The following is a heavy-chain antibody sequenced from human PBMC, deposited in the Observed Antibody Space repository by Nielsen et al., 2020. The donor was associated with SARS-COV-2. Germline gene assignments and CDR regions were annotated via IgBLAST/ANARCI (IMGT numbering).Heavy chain of an antibody. V-gene: IGHV3-23*01. CDR2: VSAGGGST. CDR1: GFTFNIYA. D-gene: IGHD3-10*01. CDR3: AKDGVVRGDALDL. Sequence: GGSLRLSCAASGFTFNIYAMAWVRRAPGRGLQWVTGVSAGGGSTYYTDSVKGRFSISRDNSKNTLFLQMHSLRVEDTALYYCAKDGVVRGDALDLWGQGTMVTVSS. J-gene: IGHJ3*01.